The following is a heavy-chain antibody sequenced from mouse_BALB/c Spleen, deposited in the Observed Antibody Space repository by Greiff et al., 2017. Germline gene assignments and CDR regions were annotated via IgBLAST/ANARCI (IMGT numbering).Heavy chain of an antibody. V-gene: IGHV5-17*02. J-gene: IGHJ4*01. CDR2: ISSGSSTI. CDR1: GFTFSSFG. CDR3: ARDYRYGYYAMDY. Sequence: EVQLVESGGGLVQPGGSRKLSCAASGFTFSSFGMHWVRQAPEKGLEWVAYISSGSSTIYYADTVKGRFTISRDNPKNTLFLQMTSLRSEDTAMYYCARDYRYGYYAMDYWGQGTSVTVSS. D-gene: IGHD2-14*01.